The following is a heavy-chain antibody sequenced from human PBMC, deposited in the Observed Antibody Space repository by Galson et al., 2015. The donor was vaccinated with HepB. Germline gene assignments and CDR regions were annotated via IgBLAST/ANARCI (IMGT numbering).Heavy chain of an antibody. CDR3: TTDRVPWSPDAFDI. CDR2: IKSKTDGGTT. Sequence: SLRLSCAASGFTFSNAWMSWVRQAPGKGLEWVGRIKSKTDGGTTDYAAPVKGRFTISRDDSKNTLHLQMNSLKTEDTAVYYCTTDRVPWSPDAFDIWGQGTMVTVSS. D-gene: IGHD3-10*01. J-gene: IGHJ3*02. CDR1: GFTFSNAW. V-gene: IGHV3-15*01.